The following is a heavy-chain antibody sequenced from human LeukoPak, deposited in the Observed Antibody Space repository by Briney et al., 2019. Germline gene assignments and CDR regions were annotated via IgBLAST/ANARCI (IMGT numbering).Heavy chain of an antibody. Sequence: SETPSLTCTVSDDSISDYYRGWIRQPPGKGLEWIGYFYNSGRSTYNPSLKSRVTISADTSKNHFSLKLNSVTTADTAVYYCARESKYNFWSGSYYQHYYMDVWGEGTTVTVSS. CDR3: ARESKYNFWSGSYYQHYYMDV. CDR2: FYNSGRS. D-gene: IGHD3-3*01. CDR1: DDSISDYY. J-gene: IGHJ6*03. V-gene: IGHV4-59*01.